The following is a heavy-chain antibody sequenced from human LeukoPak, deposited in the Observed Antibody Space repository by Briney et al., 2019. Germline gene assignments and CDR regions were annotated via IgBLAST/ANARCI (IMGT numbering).Heavy chain of an antibody. CDR2: IIPIFGTA. CDR1: GGTFSSYA. V-gene: IGHV1-69*13. J-gene: IGHJ5*02. Sequence: GASVKVSCKASGGTFSSYAISWVRQAPGQGLEWMGGIIPIFGTANYAQKFQGRVTITADESTSTAYMELSSLRSEDTAVYYCAKDHRYYYDSSGYYDYNWFDPWGQGTLVTVSS. CDR3: AKDHRYYYDSSGYYDYNWFDP. D-gene: IGHD3-22*01.